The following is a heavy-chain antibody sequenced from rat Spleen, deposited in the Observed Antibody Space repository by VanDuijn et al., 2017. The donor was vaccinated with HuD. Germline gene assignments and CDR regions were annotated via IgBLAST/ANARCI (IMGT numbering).Heavy chain of an antibody. D-gene: IGHD1-11*01. Sequence: EVQLMESGGGSVQPGRSLKLSCAASGFTFSSSPMAWVRQAPKKGLDWVASISSGGGGTYYSDSVKGRFTISRDNAKSTLYLQMDSLRSEDTATYYCAINYGGYSDYWGQGVMVTVSS. J-gene: IGHJ2*01. CDR1: GFTFSSSP. V-gene: IGHV5-25*01. CDR2: ISSGGGGT. CDR3: AINYGGYSDY.